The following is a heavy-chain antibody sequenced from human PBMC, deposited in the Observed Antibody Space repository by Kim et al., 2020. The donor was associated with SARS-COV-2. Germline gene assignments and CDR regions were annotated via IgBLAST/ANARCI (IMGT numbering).Heavy chain of an antibody. CDR1: GFTFSSYS. CDR2: ISSSRNYI. D-gene: IGHD6-13*01. CDR3: ATSAAASAAFFDN. Sequence: GGSLRLSCAASGFTFSSYSMNWVRQAPGKGLEWVSSISSSRNYIFYADSVKGRFTISRDNAKNSVYLQMDSLRAEDTAVYYCATSAAASAAFFDNWGQGTLVTVSS. V-gene: IGHV3-21*06. J-gene: IGHJ4*02.